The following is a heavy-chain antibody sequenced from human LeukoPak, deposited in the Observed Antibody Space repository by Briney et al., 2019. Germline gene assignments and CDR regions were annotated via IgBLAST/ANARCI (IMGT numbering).Heavy chain of an antibody. J-gene: IGHJ4*02. D-gene: IGHD4-11*01. CDR3: ATFDTVTTR. CDR2: FDPEDGET. V-gene: IGHV1-24*01. CDR1: GYTLTELS. Sequence: ASVKVSCKVSGYTLTELSMHWVRPAPGKRLGWMGGFDPEDGETIYAQKFQGRVTMTEDTSTDTAYMELSSLRSEDTAVYYCATFDTVTTRWGQGTLVTVSS.